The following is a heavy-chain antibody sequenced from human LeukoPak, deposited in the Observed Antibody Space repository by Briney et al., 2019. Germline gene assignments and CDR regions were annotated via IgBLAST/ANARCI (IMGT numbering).Heavy chain of an antibody. J-gene: IGHJ4*02. CDR2: ISSSSSTI. CDR1: EFTFRSYA. CDR3: ARDPSIAAAGRIDY. Sequence: GGSLRLSCAASEFTFRSYAMNWVRQAPGKGLEWVSYISSSSSTIYYADSVRGRFTISRDNAKNSLYLQVNSLRAEDTAVYYCARDPSIAAAGRIDYWGQGTLVTVSS. D-gene: IGHD6-13*01. V-gene: IGHV3-48*04.